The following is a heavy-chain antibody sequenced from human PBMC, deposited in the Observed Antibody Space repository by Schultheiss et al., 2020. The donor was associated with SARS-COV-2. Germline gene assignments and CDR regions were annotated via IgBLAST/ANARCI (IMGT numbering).Heavy chain of an antibody. CDR3: AKSELWFRELPDY. CDR2: ISYDGSNK. D-gene: IGHD3-10*01. Sequence: GGSLRLSCAASGLTFSSYGMHWVRQAPGKGLEWVAVISYDGSNKYYADSVKGRFTISRDNSKNTLYLQMNSLRAEDTAVYYCAKSELWFRELPDYWGQGTLVTVSS. V-gene: IGHV3-30*18. J-gene: IGHJ4*02. CDR1: GLTFSSYG.